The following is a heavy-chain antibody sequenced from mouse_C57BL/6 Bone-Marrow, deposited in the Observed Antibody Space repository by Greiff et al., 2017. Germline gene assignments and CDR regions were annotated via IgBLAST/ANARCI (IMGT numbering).Heavy chain of an antibody. CDR2: IDPSASNT. CDR1: GYTFTSYW. V-gene: IGHV1-69*01. Sequence: VQLQQPGAELVMPGASVKLSCKASGYTFTSYWMNWVKQRPGQGLEWIGEIDPSASNTNSNQKFKGKSTLTVDTSSSTAYMQLSSLTAEDAAVYYGARRCDAMDYWGQGTSVTVSA. CDR3: ARRCDAMDY. J-gene: IGHJ4*01.